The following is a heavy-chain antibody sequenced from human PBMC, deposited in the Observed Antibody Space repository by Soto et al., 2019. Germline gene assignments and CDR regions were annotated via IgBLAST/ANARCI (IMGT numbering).Heavy chain of an antibody. CDR2: ISGSGGST. CDR1: GFTFSSYA. Sequence: GGSLRLSCAASGFTFSSYAMSWVRQAPGKGLEWVSAISGSGGSTYYADSVKGRFTISRDNSKNTLYLQMNSLRAEDTALYYCAKARSCTNGVCYGNFDYWGQGTLVTVSS. CDR3: AKARSCTNGVCYGNFDY. V-gene: IGHV3-23*01. J-gene: IGHJ4*02. D-gene: IGHD2-8*01.